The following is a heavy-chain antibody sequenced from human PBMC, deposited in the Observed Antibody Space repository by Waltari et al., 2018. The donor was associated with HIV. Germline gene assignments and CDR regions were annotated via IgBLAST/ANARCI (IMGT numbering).Heavy chain of an antibody. J-gene: IGHJ5*02. Sequence: QLQVQESGPGLVKPSETLSLTCPVYAGSITSTIHYWGWIRQPPGKGMERMRSVHHSGDTYDNPARMSRVTSSVDTSKKKFSLKLTSVTAADTAVYYCAQVCLPVVGACNWIDPWGQGTLVTVSS. V-gene: IGHV4-39*01. CDR1: AGSITSTIHY. CDR3: AQVCLPVVGACNWIDP. CDR2: VHHSGDT. D-gene: IGHD1-26*01.